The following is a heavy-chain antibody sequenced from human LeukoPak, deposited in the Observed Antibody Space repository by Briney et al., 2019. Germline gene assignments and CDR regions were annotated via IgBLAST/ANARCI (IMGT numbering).Heavy chain of an antibody. CDR2: IYYSGST. V-gene: IGHV4-59*01. Sequence: SETLSLTCTVSGGSISSYYWSWIRQPPGKGLEWIGYIYYSGSTNYNPSLKSRVTISIDTSKNQFSLKLTSVTAADTAVYYCARHPIDCGGDCYYFQHWGQGTLVTVSS. J-gene: IGHJ1*01. CDR3: ARHPIDCGGDCYYFQH. D-gene: IGHD2-21*02. CDR1: GGSISSYY.